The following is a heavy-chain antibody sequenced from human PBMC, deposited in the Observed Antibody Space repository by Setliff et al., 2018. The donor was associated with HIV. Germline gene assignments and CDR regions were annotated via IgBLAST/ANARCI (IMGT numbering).Heavy chain of an antibody. V-gene: IGHV3-23*01. Sequence: GGSLRLSCAASGFTFSAYSMNWVRQAPGKGLEWISYISSSGTFYADSVKGRFTISRDNSKNTLYLQMNRLRVDDTAVYYCAKDGISGGSYPPYYFDYWGHGTLVTVSS. CDR2: ISSSGT. CDR1: GFTFSAYS. J-gene: IGHJ4*01. D-gene: IGHD2-15*01. CDR3: AKDGISGGSYPPYYFDY.